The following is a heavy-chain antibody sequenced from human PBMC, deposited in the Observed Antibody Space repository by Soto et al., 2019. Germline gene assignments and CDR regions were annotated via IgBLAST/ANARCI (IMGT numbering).Heavy chain of an antibody. CDR1: GDSISSGYY. J-gene: IGHJ5*02. Sequence: SETLSLTCAVSGDSISSGYYWAWIRQPPGKGLEWIGSIYHSGTTNYSPSLKSRVTISVDTSKNQFSLKLSSVTAADTAVYYCARQVEMATIVGFDPWGQGTLVTVSS. CDR2: IYHSGTT. V-gene: IGHV4-38-2*01. D-gene: IGHD5-12*01. CDR3: ARQVEMATIVGFDP.